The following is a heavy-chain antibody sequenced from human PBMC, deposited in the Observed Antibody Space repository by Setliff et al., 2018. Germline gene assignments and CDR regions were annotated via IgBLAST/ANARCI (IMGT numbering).Heavy chain of an antibody. CDR3: ARDEWELVGLESAFDI. D-gene: IGHD1-26*01. J-gene: IGHJ3*02. Sequence: ASVKVSCKASGYTFTSYDINWVRQATGQGLEWMGWMNPNSGNTNYAQKLQGRVTMTTDTSTSTAYMELRSLRSDDTAVYYCARDEWELVGLESAFDIWGQGTMVTVSS. CDR1: GYTFTSYD. V-gene: IGHV1-18*01. CDR2: MNPNSGNT.